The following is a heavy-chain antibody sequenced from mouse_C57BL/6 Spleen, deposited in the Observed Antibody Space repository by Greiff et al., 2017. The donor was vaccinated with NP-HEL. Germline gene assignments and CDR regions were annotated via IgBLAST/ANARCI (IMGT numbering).Heavy chain of an antibody. D-gene: IGHD2-2*01. Sequence: DVHLVESGGGLVQPKGSLKLSCAASGFSFNTYAMNWVRQAPGKGLEWVARIRSKSNNYATYYADSVKDRFTISRDDSESMLYLQMNNLKTEDTAMYYCVRERGYGYDEGTWFAYWGQGTLVTVSA. J-gene: IGHJ3*01. CDR1: GFSFNTYA. V-gene: IGHV10-1*01. CDR2: IRSKSNNYAT. CDR3: VRERGYGYDEGTWFAY.